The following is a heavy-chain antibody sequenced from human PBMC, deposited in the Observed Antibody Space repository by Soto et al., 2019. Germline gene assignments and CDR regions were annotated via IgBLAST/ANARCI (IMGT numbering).Heavy chain of an antibody. J-gene: IGHJ4*02. CDR3: ARGGRHCSGGSCYSSESDY. V-gene: IGHV4-34*01. Sequence: SETLSLTCAVYGGSFSGYYWSWIRQPPGKGLEWIGEINHSGSTNYNPSLKSRVTISVDTSKNQFSLKLSSVTAADTAVYYCARGGRHCSGGSCYSSESDYWGQGTLVTVSS. CDR1: GGSFSGYY. CDR2: INHSGST. D-gene: IGHD2-15*01.